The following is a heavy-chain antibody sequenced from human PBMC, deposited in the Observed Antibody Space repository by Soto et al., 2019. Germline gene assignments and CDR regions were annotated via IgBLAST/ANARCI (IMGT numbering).Heavy chain of an antibody. V-gene: IGHV3-23*01. D-gene: IGHD2-15*01. J-gene: IGHJ4*02. CDR2: ISDSGGST. CDR3: ANVCGGTCYSRIHY. Sequence: ELQLLESGGGLVQPGGSLRLSCAASGFTVSSYAMSWVRQAPGKGLEWVSGISDSGGSTYYADSVKGRFTISRDNSKNTLYLQMNSLRAEDMAVYYCANVCGGTCYSRIHYWGQGTLVTVSS. CDR1: GFTVSSYA.